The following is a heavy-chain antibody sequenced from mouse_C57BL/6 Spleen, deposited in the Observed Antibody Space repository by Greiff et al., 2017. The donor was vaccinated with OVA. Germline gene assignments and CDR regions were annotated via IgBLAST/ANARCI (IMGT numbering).Heavy chain of an antibody. CDR1: GYTFTSYG. V-gene: IGHV1-81*01. D-gene: IGHD1-1*01. CDR2: IYPRSGNT. CDR3: ARFSDGSSFYAMDY. Sequence: VHLVESGAELARPGASVKLSCKASGYTFTSYGISWVKQRTGQGLEWIGEIYPRSGNTYYNEKFKGKATLTADKSSSTAYMELRSLTSEDSAVYFCARFSDGSSFYAMDYWGQGTSVTVSS. J-gene: IGHJ4*01.